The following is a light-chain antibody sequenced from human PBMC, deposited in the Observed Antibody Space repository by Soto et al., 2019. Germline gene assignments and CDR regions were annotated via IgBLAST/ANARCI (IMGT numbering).Light chain of an antibody. J-gene: IGLJ2*01. CDR2: GNS. CDR1: SSDVGGYNY. Sequence: QSALTQPASVSGSPGQSITISCTGTSSDVGGYNYVSWYQQLPGTAPKLVMHGNSQRPSGVPDRFSGSKSGTSASLAISGLRTEDEAQYYCAAWDDSLSGVVFGGGTKVTVL. CDR3: AAWDDSLSGVV. V-gene: IGLV2-14*03.